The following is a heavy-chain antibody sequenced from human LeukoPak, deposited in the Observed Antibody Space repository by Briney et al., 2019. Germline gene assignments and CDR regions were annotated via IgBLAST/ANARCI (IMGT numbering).Heavy chain of an antibody. D-gene: IGHD3-10*01. CDR2: IYTSGST. V-gene: IGHV4-4*07. CDR1: GGSFSGYY. J-gene: IGHJ5*02. CDR3: ARENYYGSGSYHR. Sequence: PSETLSLTCAVYGGSFSGYYWSWIRQPAGKGLEWIGRIYTSGSTNYNPSLKSRVTMSVDTSKNQFSLKLSSVTAADTAVYYCARENYYGSGSYHRWGQGTLVTVSS.